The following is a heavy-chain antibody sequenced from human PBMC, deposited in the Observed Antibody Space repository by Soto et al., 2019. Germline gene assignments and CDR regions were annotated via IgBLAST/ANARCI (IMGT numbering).Heavy chain of an antibody. CDR3: ARGIVVVVDATPFDP. D-gene: IGHD2-15*01. J-gene: IGHJ5*02. CDR1: GYTVTSYD. Sequence: GASVEVSCKASGYTVTSYDIDGARQATGQGLEWMGWMNPNSGNTGYAQKFQGRVTMTRNTSISTAYMELSSLRSEDTAVYYCARGIVVVVDATPFDPWGQGTLVTVSS. V-gene: IGHV1-8*01. CDR2: MNPNSGNT.